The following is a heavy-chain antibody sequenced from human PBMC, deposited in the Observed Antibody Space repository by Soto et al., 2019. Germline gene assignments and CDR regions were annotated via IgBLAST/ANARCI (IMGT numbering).Heavy chain of an antibody. Sequence: AASVKVSCKASGGTFSSYAISWVRQAPGQGLEWMGGIIPIFGTANYAQKFQGRVTITADESTSTAYMELSSLRSEDTAVYYCARDYYYDSSGYYWYFDLWGRGTLVTV. J-gene: IGHJ2*01. CDR2: IIPIFGTA. D-gene: IGHD3-22*01. CDR3: ARDYYYDSSGYYWYFDL. V-gene: IGHV1-69*13. CDR1: GGTFSSYA.